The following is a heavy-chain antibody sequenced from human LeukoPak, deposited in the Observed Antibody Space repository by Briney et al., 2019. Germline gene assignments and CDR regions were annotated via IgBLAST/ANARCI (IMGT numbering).Heavy chain of an antibody. V-gene: IGHV3-21*01. CDR2: ISSSSSYI. Sequence: KSGGSLRLSCAASGFTFSSYAVSWVRQAPGKGLEWVSSISSSSSYIYYADSVKGRFTISRDNAKNSLYLQMNSLRAEDTAVYYCARSMTTGLAPCFDPWGQGTLVTVSS. D-gene: IGHD4-17*01. CDR1: GFTFSSYA. J-gene: IGHJ5*02. CDR3: ARSMTTGLAPCFDP.